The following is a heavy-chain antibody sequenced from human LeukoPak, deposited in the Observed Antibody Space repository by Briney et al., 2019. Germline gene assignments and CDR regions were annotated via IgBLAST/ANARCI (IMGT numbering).Heavy chain of an antibody. J-gene: IGHJ4*02. CDR1: GFTFTNYA. Sequence: GGSLRLSCAASGFTFTNYAMSWVRQAPGKGLEWVSTISGSGGSTYYADSVRGRFTISRDNSKNTLYLQMNSLRAEDTAVYYCAKDQYCTSTSCYVGYWGQGTLVTVSS. CDR3: AKDQYCTSTSCYVGY. V-gene: IGHV3-23*01. CDR2: ISGSGGST. D-gene: IGHD2-2*01.